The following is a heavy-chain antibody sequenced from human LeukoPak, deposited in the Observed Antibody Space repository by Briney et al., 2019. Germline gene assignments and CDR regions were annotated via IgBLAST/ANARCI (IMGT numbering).Heavy chain of an antibody. V-gene: IGHV3-11*04. CDR1: GFTFNDYY. CDR2: ISGSGSAM. CDR3: ARIPRRDYFDF. D-gene: IGHD2-2*02. J-gene: IGHJ4*02. Sequence: PGGSLRLSCAASGFTFNDYYMSWIRQAPGKGLEWVSYISGSGSAMYFADSVKGRFTISRDNAKNSLYLQMNSLRAEDTAVYYCARIPRRDYFDFWGQGTLVTVSS.